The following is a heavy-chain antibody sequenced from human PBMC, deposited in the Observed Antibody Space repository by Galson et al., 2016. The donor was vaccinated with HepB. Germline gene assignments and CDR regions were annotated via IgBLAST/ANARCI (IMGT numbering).Heavy chain of an antibody. CDR3: ARGGGHGFFDY. CDR1: GFTFSIYG. CDR2: ISGSGRST. Sequence: LRLSCAASGFTFSIYGMHWIRQAPGKGLELVSSISGSGRSTYYADSVKGRYAISRDNSKNTLNLQMNSLRAEDTALYYCARGGGHGFFDYWGQGTQVTVSS. V-gene: IGHV3-23*01. J-gene: IGHJ4*02. D-gene: IGHD3-10*01.